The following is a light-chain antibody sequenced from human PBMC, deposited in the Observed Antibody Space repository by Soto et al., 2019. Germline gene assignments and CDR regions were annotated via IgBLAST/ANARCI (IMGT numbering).Light chain of an antibody. CDR3: QQYYRWPQT. J-gene: IGKJ1*01. CDR2: GAS. CDR1: QSVSSNF. Sequence: EIVLTQSPGTLSLSPGERATLSCRASQSVSSNFLAWYQEKPGQAPRLLIYGASSRATGIPARFSGSGSGTEFTLTISSLQSEDFAVYYCQQYYRWPQTFGQGTKVDIK. V-gene: IGKV3-20*01.